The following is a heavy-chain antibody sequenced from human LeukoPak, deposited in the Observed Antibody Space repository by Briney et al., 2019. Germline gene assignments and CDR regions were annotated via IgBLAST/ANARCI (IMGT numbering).Heavy chain of an antibody. V-gene: IGHV4-39*07. CDR1: GGSISSSSYY. D-gene: IGHD3-22*01. J-gene: IGHJ4*02. CDR2: IYYSGST. CDR3: ARAALVVTRTGFDY. Sequence: SETLSLTCTVSGGSISSSSYYWGWIRQPPGKGLEWIGSIYYSGSTYYNPSLKSRVTISVDTSKNQFSLKLSSVTAADTAVYYCARAALVVTRTGFDYWGQGTLVTVSS.